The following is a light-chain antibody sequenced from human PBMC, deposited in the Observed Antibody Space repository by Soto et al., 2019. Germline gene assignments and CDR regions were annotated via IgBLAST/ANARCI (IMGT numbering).Light chain of an antibody. V-gene: IGLV1-44*01. CDR2: NNN. Sequence: QSVVTQPPSASGTPGQRVTISCSGSSSNIGSNIVNWYQQLPGTAPKLLIFNNNQRPSGVPDRFSGSKSGTSASLAISGLQSEDEADYYCVAWDDSLTGVIFGGGTKLTVL. CDR3: VAWDDSLTGVI. CDR1: SSNIGSNI. J-gene: IGLJ2*01.